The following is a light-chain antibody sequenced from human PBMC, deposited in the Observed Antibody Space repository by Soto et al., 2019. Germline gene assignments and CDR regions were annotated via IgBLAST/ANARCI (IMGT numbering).Light chain of an antibody. CDR2: DAS. CDR1: QSISSW. V-gene: IGKV1-5*01. Sequence: DIQMTQSPSTLSASVGDRVTITCRARQSISSWLAWYQQKPGKAPKLLIYDASSLESGVPSRFSGSGSGTEFTLTISSLQPDDFATYYCQQYNSYSCTFGPGTKVDIK. CDR3: QQYNSYSCT. J-gene: IGKJ3*01.